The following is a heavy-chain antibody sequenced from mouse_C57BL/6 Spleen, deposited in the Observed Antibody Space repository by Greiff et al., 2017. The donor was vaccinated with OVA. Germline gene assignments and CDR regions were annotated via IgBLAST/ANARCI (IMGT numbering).Heavy chain of an antibody. V-gene: IGHV1-55*01. J-gene: IGHJ3*01. CDR3: ARVYYGSSYGWFAY. CDR2: IYPGSGST. CDR1: GYTFTSYW. Sequence: QVQLKQPGAELVKPGASVKMSCKASGYTFTSYWITWVKQRPGQGLEWIGDIYPGSGSTNYNEKFKSKATLTVDTSSSTAYMQLSSLTSEDSAVYYCARVYYGSSYGWFAYWGQGTLVTVSA. D-gene: IGHD1-1*01.